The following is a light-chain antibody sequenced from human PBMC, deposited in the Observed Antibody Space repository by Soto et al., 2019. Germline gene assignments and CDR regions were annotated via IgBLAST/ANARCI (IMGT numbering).Light chain of an antibody. CDR2: EVS. Sequence: QSALTQPASVSGSPGQSITISCTGTSSDVGGYNSVSWYQQHPGKAPKLMIYEVSNRPSGVSNRFSGSKSGNTASLTVSGLQAEGEADYYCSSFTSSSTLYVFGTGTKLTVL. V-gene: IGLV2-14*01. CDR3: SSFTSSSTLYV. J-gene: IGLJ1*01. CDR1: SSDVGGYNS.